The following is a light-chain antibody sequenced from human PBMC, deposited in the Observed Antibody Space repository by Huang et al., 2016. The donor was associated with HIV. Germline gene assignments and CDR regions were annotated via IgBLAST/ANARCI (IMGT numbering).Light chain of an antibody. CDR3: QQYYSLPLT. V-gene: IGKV4-1*01. Sequence: DIVMTQSPDSLAVSLGERATINCKSNRSLLYSSNSTNYLAWYKQRPGQPPNLLIYWASTRESGVPDRFSGSGSGTDFTLTITSLQAEDVAIYYCQQYYSLPLTFGGGTKVEIK. CDR1: RSLLYSSNSTNY. CDR2: WAS. J-gene: IGKJ4*01.